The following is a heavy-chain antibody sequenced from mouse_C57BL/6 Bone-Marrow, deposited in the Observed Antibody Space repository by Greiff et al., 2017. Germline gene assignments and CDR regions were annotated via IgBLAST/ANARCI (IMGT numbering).Heavy chain of an antibody. V-gene: IGHV1-22*01. Sequence: EVKLQQSGPELVKPGASVKMSCKASGYTFTDYNMHWVKQSHGKSLEWIGYINPNNGGTSYNQKFKGKATLTVNKSSSTAYMELRSLTSEDSAVDYCARSYDGYPSGFAYWGQGTLVTVSA. CDR3: ARSYDGYPSGFAY. J-gene: IGHJ3*01. CDR1: GYTFTDYN. CDR2: INPNNGGT. D-gene: IGHD2-3*01.